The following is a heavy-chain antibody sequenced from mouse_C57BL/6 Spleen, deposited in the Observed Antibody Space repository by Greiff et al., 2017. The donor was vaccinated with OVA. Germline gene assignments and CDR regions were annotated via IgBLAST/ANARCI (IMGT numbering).Heavy chain of an antibody. CDR1: GFSFTSYG. V-gene: IGHV2-2*01. J-gene: IGHJ4*01. D-gene: IGHD3-2*02. CDR2: IWRGGST. CDR3: AGQLRSLYAMDY. Sequence: QVQLQQSGPGLVQPSQSLSITCTVSGFSFTSYGVHWVRQSPGKGLEWLGVIWRGGSTDYNAAFISRLSISKDNSKGQVFFTMNSLQADDTAIYYCAGQLRSLYAMDYWGQGTSVTVSS.